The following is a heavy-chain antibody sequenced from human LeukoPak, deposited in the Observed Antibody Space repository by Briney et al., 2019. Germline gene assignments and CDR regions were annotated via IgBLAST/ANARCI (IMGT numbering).Heavy chain of an antibody. CDR2: IKIKANNYAT. Sequence: GGSLRLSCAASGFAFSGSALHWVRQASGKGLEWVGRIKIKANNYATAYAASVNGRFTVSRDDSKNTAYLQMNSLKTEDTAVYYCTRLESGMDVWGRGTTVTVSS. D-gene: IGHD1-1*01. V-gene: IGHV3-73*01. J-gene: IGHJ6*04. CDR1: GFAFSGSA. CDR3: TRLESGMDV.